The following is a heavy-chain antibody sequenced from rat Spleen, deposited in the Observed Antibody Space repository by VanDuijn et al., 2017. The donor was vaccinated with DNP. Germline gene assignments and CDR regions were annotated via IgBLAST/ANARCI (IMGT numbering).Heavy chain of an antibody. CDR1: GFTFSNYW. J-gene: IGHJ2*01. CDR2: ISHTDDTT. D-gene: IGHD1-4*01. CDR3: AREQHYHFDY. V-gene: IGHV5-19*01. Sequence: EVQLVESGGGLVQPGGSLKLSCAASGFTFSNYWMYWIRQAPKKGLEWVAIISHTDDTTYYPDSVKGRFTISRDNAYSSLYLQMNSLNSEDTATYYCAREQHYHFDYWGQGVMVTVSS.